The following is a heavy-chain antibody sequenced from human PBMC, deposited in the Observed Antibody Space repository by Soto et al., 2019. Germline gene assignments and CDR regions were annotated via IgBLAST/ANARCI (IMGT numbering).Heavy chain of an antibody. CDR3: AKDPNDIKAFDI. D-gene: IGHD3-9*01. Sequence: PGGSLRLSCAASGLTFSSYAMSWVRRAPGKGLEWVSAISGSGGSTYYADSVKGRFTISRDNSKNTLYLQMNSLRAEDTAVYYCAKDPNDIKAFDIWGQGTMVTVSS. J-gene: IGHJ3*02. V-gene: IGHV3-23*01. CDR2: ISGSGGST. CDR1: GLTFSSYA.